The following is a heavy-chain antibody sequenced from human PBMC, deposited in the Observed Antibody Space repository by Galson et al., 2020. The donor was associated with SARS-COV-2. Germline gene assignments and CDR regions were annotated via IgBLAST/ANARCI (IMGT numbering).Heavy chain of an antibody. CDR1: GGSISNEGYY. CDR3: ARDNRVAAVKRGAFDI. Sequence: SQTLSLTCTVSGGSISNEGYYWGWIRQLPGKGLEWIAYIYFTGSAYYNPSLKSRVIISVDTSKNQFSLRLSSVTAADTAVYFCARDNRVAAVKRGAFDIWGQGTMVTVSS. V-gene: IGHV4-31*03. J-gene: IGHJ3*02. D-gene: IGHD6-13*01. CDR2: IYFTGSA.